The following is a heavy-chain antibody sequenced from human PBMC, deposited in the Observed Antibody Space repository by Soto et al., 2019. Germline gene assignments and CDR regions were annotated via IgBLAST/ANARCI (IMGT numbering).Heavy chain of an antibody. V-gene: IGHV1-69*01. CDR3: ARDAADTPMVY. CDR2: IIPQFPTP. Sequence: QVQLEQSGAEVRKPRSSVRVSCKSSGGIFRSNAISWVRQAPGQGLEWMGAIIPQFPTPYYAQKFQGRVTITADESTSTAYTALDSLRSDDTAVYFCARDAADTPMVYWGQGTLLTVSS. J-gene: IGHJ4*02. D-gene: IGHD5-18*01. CDR1: GGIFRSNA.